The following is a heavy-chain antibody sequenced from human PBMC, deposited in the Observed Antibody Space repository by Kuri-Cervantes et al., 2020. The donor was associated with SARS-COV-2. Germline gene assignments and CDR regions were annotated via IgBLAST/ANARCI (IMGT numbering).Heavy chain of an antibody. CDR2: ISSNGNTI. J-gene: IGHJ4*02. Sequence: GESLKISCAASGFSFSDYYMMWVRQAPGKGLEWISYISSNGNTIYYADSVKGRFTLSRDNAKDSLDLQMNSLRAEDTAIYYCVRDHDFWSGYSTGPLDYWGQGTLVTVSS. V-gene: IGHV3-11*04. D-gene: IGHD3-3*01. CDR1: GFSFSDYY. CDR3: VRDHDFWSGYSTGPLDY.